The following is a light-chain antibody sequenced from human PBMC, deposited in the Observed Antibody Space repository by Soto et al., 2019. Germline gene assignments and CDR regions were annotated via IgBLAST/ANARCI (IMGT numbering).Light chain of an antibody. J-gene: IGKJ2*01. V-gene: IGKV3-20*01. CDR3: HQYHSPPQT. Sequence: EIVLMQSPGTLALSPGERATLSCRASPTMTRAYVAWYQQKPGQAPRLLIYAASYRATGISDKFSGSGSGTDFSLTISGLEPEDSAVYYCHQYHSPPQTFGQGTKVDNK. CDR1: PTMTRAY. CDR2: AAS.